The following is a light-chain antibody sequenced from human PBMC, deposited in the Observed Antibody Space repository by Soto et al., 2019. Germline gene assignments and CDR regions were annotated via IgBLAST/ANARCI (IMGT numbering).Light chain of an antibody. CDR2: GVS. Sequence: QSALTQPASVSGSPGQSITISCTGTSSDVGSYNLVSWYQQHPGKAPKLMIYGVSKRPSGLSNRFSASKSGNTASLTISGLQAEDEADYYCCSYARSSTYVFGTGTKLTVL. CDR1: SSDVGSYNL. V-gene: IGLV2-23*02. CDR3: CSYARSSTYV. J-gene: IGLJ1*01.